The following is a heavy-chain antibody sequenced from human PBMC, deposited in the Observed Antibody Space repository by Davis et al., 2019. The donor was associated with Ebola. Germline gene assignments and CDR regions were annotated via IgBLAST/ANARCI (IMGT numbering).Heavy chain of an antibody. V-gene: IGHV1-18*01. J-gene: IGHJ6*02. CDR3: ARESFSSGSYYTGYYYNGMDV. CDR2: ISGYDGDT. CDR1: GYTLTNYG. Sequence: ASVKVSCKASGYTLTNYGLSWVRQAPGQGLEWMGWISGYDGDTVFAQKFQDRVTMTTDTSTSTAYMELRILRSDDTAVYYCARESFSSGSYYTGYYYNGMDVWGRGTTVTVSS. D-gene: IGHD3-10*01.